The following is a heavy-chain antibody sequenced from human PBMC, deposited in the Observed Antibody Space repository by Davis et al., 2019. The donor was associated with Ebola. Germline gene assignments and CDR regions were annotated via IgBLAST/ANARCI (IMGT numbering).Heavy chain of an antibody. CDR2: ISAYNGNT. J-gene: IGHJ3*02. CDR3: ARDNSGYDFGAFDI. V-gene: IGHV1-69*13. CDR1: GGTFSSYA. Sequence: AASVKVSCKASGGTFSSYAISWVRQAPGQGLEWMGWISAYNGNTNYAQKFQGRVTITADESTSTAYMELSSLRSEDTAVYYCARDNSGYDFGAFDIWGQGTMVTVSS. D-gene: IGHD5-12*01.